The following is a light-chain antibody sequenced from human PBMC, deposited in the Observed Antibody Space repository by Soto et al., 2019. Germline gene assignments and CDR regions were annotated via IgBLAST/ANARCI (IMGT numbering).Light chain of an antibody. Sequence: DIQMTQSPSSLSASVGDRFTITCLASQSISSYLNWYQQKPGKAPKLLIYAASSLQSGVPSRFSGSGSGTDFTLTISSLQPEDFATYYCQQSYSTPRTFGQGTRLEIK. CDR2: AAS. CDR3: QQSYSTPRT. CDR1: QSISSY. V-gene: IGKV1-39*01. J-gene: IGKJ5*01.